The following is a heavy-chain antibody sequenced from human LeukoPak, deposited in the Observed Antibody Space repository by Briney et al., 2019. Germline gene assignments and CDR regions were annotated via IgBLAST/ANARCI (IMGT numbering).Heavy chain of an antibody. CDR3: ARGGDYVSDDAFDI. V-gene: IGHV4-39*07. J-gene: IGHJ3*02. CDR1: GGSISSSSYY. CDR2: IYYSGST. Sequence: PSETLSLACTVSGGSISSSSYYWGWIRQPPGKGLEWIGSIYYSGSTYYNPSLKSRVTISVDTSKNQFSLKLSSATAADTAVYYCARGGDYVSDDAFDIWGQGTMVTVSS. D-gene: IGHD4-17*01.